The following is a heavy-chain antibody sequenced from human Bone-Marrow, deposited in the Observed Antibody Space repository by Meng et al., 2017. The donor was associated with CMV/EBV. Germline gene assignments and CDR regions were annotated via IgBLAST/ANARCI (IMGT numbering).Heavy chain of an antibody. Sequence: GGSLRLSCAASGFTFSSYSMNWVRQAPGKGPEWVSSISSSSSYIYYADSVKGRFTISRDNAKNSLYLQMNSLRAEDTAVYYCAREGYCSSTSCSIKYWGQGTLVTVSS. D-gene: IGHD2-2*01. CDR1: GFTFSSYS. CDR2: ISSSSSYI. J-gene: IGHJ4*02. V-gene: IGHV3-21*01. CDR3: AREGYCSSTSCSIKY.